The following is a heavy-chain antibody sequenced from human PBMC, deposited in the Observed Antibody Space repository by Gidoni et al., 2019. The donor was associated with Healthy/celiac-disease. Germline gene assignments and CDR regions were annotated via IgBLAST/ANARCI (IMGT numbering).Heavy chain of an antibody. D-gene: IGHD1-7*01. CDR2: IYRGGST. J-gene: IGHJ6*02. V-gene: IGHV3-53*01. Sequence: EVQLVESGGGLIQPGGSLRLSCAASGFTVRSNYMSWVRQAPGKGLECVAVIYRGGSTYYADSVKGRFTISRDNSKNTLYLQMNSLRAEDTAVYYCARESPTGTMDYYYGMDVWGQGTTVTVSS. CDR1: GFTVRSNY. CDR3: ARESPTGTMDYYYGMDV.